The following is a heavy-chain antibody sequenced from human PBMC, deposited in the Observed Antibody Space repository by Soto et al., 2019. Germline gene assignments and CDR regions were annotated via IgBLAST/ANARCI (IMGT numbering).Heavy chain of an antibody. D-gene: IGHD4-4*01. J-gene: IGHJ6*02. CDR1: GFSFSTSA. V-gene: IGHV1-58*01. Sequence: QMQLVQSGPEVKKPGTSVKVSCKGSGFSFSTSAVQWVRQARGQRLEWIGWIVVGSGNTIHAQKFQERVTITRDMSTSTAYMELSSLRSEDTAVYYCAAGGITTVTRGYYHGLDVWGQGTTVTVSS. CDR3: AAGGITTVTRGYYHGLDV. CDR2: IVVGSGNT.